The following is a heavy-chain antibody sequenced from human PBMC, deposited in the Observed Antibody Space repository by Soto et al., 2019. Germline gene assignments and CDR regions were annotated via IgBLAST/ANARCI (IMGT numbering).Heavy chain of an antibody. D-gene: IGHD5-12*01. V-gene: IGHV1-69*01. Sequence: QVQLVQSGAEVKKPGSSVKVSCKASGGTFSSYAISWVRQAPGQGLEWMGGIIPIFGTANDAQKFQGRVTIIADESTSTAYMELSSLRSEDTAVYYCASGPSRSGVRGWFDPWGQGTLVTVSS. CDR3: ASGPSRSGVRGWFDP. CDR1: GGTFSSYA. CDR2: IIPIFGTA. J-gene: IGHJ5*02.